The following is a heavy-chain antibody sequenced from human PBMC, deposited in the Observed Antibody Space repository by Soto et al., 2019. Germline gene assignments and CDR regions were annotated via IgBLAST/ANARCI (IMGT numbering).Heavy chain of an antibody. Sequence: PSETLSLTCAVPGGSISSGDYYWSWIRQPPGKGLEWIGYIYYSGSTYYNPSLKSRVTISVDTSKNQFSLKLSSVTAADMAVYHCASFGRYSSHLPAYWGQGTLVTVSS. CDR3: ASFGRYSSHLPAY. J-gene: IGHJ4*02. CDR2: IYYSGST. CDR1: GGSISSGDYY. D-gene: IGHD6-19*01. V-gene: IGHV4-30-4*01.